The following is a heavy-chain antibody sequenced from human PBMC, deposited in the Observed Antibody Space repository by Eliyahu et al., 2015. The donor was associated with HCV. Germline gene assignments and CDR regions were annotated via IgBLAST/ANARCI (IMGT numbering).Heavy chain of an antibody. CDR3: ARTLYCTNGVCRKIYWYFDL. CDR2: IYYSGST. Sequence: QLLEWIGYIYYSGSTYYNPSLKSRVTISVDTSKNQFSLKLSSVTAADTAVYYCARTLYCTNGVCRKIYWYFDLWGRGTLVTVSS. D-gene: IGHD2-8*01. J-gene: IGHJ2*01. V-gene: IGHV4-31*02.